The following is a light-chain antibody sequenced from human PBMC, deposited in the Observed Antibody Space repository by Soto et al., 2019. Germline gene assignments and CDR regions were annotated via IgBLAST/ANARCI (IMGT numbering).Light chain of an antibody. CDR3: SSYTSSSSYV. Sequence: LTQPAPVSGSLGQSITISCTGTSSDVGGYNYVSWYQQHPGKAPKLMIYEVSNRPSGVSNRFSGSKSGNAASLTISGLQAEDEADYYCSSYTSSSSYVFGAGTKVTVL. CDR1: SSDVGGYNY. CDR2: EVS. V-gene: IGLV2-14*01. J-gene: IGLJ1*01.